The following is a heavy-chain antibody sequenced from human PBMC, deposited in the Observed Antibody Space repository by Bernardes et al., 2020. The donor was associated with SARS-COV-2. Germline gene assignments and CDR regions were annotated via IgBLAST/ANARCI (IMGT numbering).Heavy chain of an antibody. CDR3: ARGGLYCSSTSCYGTFDY. V-gene: IGHV1-69*02. D-gene: IGHD2-2*01. CDR2: IIPILGIA. CDR1: GGTFSSYT. Sequence: SVKVTCKASGGTFSSYTISWVRQAPGQGLEWMGRIIPILGIANYAQKFQGRVTITADKSTSTAYMELSSLRSEDTAVYYCARGGLYCSSTSCYGTFDYWGQGTLVTVSS. J-gene: IGHJ4*02.